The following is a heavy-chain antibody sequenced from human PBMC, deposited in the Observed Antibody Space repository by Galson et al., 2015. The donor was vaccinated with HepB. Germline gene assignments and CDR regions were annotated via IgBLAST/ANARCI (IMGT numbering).Heavy chain of an antibody. Sequence: SLRLSCAASGFSFSNYGMHWVRQAPGEGLEWVAVIWYDGSNEYYADSVKGRFTISRDNSMNTLYLQMNSLRAEDTAVYYCARERVAGNYYYYGMDVWGQGTTVTVSS. CDR1: GFSFSNYG. CDR2: IWYDGSNE. V-gene: IGHV3-33*01. CDR3: ARERVAGNYYYYGMDV. J-gene: IGHJ6*02. D-gene: IGHD2-15*01.